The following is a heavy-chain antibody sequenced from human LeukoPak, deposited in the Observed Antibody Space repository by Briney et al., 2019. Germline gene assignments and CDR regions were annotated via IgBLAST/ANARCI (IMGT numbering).Heavy chain of an antibody. D-gene: IGHD3-10*02. CDR2: ISGSGGST. CDR1: GFTFSSYA. CDR3: AKDPNNVRGFEAVPN. Sequence: PGGSLRLSCAASGFTFSSYAMRWVRQAPGKGLEWVSAISGSGGSTYYADSVKGRFTISRDNSKNTLYLQMNSLRAEDTAVYYCAKDPNNVRGFEAVPNWGQGTLVTVSS. V-gene: IGHV3-23*01. J-gene: IGHJ4*02.